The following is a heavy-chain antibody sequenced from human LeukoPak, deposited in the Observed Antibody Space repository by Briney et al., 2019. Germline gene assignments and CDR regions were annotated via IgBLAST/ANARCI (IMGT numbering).Heavy chain of an antibody. D-gene: IGHD6-19*01. V-gene: IGHV1-2*02. CDR2: INPNSGGT. CDR3: ARDLDSCGWYDFQH. Sequence: GASVKLSCKASGYTFTGYYMHWVRQAPAQGLEWMGWINPNSGGTNYAQKFQGRVTMTRDTSISTAYMELSRLRSDDTAVDYCARDLDSCGWYDFQHWGQGTLVTVS. J-gene: IGHJ1*01. CDR1: GYTFTGYY.